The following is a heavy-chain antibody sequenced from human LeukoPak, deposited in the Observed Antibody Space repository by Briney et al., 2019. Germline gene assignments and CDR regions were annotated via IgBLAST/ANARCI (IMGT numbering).Heavy chain of an antibody. Sequence: GGSLRLSCAASGFTVSSNYMSWVRQAPGKGLEWVSVIYSGGSTYYADSVKSRFTISRDNSKNTLYLQMNSLRAEDTAVYYCASARYSSGWHYYYYYYMDVWGKGTTVTVSS. CDR1: GFTVSSNY. CDR3: ASARYSSGWHYYYYYYMDV. CDR2: IYSGGST. V-gene: IGHV3-53*01. D-gene: IGHD6-19*01. J-gene: IGHJ6*03.